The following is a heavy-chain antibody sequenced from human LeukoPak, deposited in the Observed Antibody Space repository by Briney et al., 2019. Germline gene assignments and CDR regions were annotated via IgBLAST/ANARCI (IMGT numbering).Heavy chain of an antibody. V-gene: IGHV3-23*01. CDR1: GFTFGSYA. D-gene: IGHD2-2*01. CDR3: AKDLDCSSTSCYPNWFDP. Sequence: GGSLRLSCAASGFTFGSYAMSWVRQAPGKGLEWVSAISGSGGSTYYADSVKGRFTISRDNSKNTLYLQMNSLRAEDTAVYYCAKDLDCSSTSCYPNWFDPWGQGTLVTVSS. J-gene: IGHJ5*02. CDR2: ISGSGGST.